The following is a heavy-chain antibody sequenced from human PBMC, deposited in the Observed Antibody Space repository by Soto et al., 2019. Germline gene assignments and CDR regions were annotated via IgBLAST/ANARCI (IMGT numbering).Heavy chain of an antibody. CDR3: ARVGQLGYCSSTSCYGSYYYYYYGMDV. CDR1: GGSFSGYY. Sequence: SETLSLTYAVYGGSFSGYYWSWIRQPPGEGLEWIGEINHSGSTNYNPSLKSRVTISVDTSKNQFSLKLSSVTAADKAVYYCARVGQLGYCSSTSCYGSYYYYYYGMDVWGQGTTVTVSS. J-gene: IGHJ6*02. CDR2: INHSGST. V-gene: IGHV4-34*01. D-gene: IGHD2-2*01.